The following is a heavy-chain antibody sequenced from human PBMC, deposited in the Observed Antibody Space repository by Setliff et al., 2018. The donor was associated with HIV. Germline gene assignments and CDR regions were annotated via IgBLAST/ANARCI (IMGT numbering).Heavy chain of an antibody. V-gene: IGHV1-2*02. D-gene: IGHD2-15*01. J-gene: IGHJ3*02. CDR2: INPNTGGT. CDR1: GYTFTGHY. Sequence: ASVKVSCKSSGYTFTGHYIHWVRQAPGQGLEWMGWINPNTGGTNYAQKFQGRVTMTRDTSISTAYMELRRLRSDDTAMYYCARDQTPSDAFDIWGQGTMVTVSS. CDR3: ARDQTPSDAFDI.